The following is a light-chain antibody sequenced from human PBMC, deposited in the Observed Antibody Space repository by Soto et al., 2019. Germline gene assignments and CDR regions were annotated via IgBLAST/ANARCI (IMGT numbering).Light chain of an antibody. Sequence: EIVLTQSPGTLSLSPGERATLSCRASQSVSSSYLAWYQQKPGQAPRLLIYGASSRATGIPDRFSGSGAGTVFTITISRLEAEDFAVHYCQQYSSSPPYTFGQGTKLEIK. CDR3: QQYSSSPPYT. CDR1: QSVSSSY. V-gene: IGKV3-20*01. CDR2: GAS. J-gene: IGKJ2*01.